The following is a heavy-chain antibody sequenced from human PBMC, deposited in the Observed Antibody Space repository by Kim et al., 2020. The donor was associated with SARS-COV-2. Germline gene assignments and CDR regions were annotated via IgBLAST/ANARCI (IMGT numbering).Heavy chain of an antibody. J-gene: IGHJ3*02. CDR1: GGSISSSSYY. Sequence: SETLSLTCTVSGGSISSSSYYWGWIRQPPGKGLEWIGSIYYSGSTYYNPSLKSRVTISVDTSKNQFSLKLSSVTAADTAVYYCAQLGMHADAFDIWGQGTMVTVSS. CDR2: IYYSGST. D-gene: IGHD2-2*01. V-gene: IGHV4-39*01. CDR3: AQLGMHADAFDI.